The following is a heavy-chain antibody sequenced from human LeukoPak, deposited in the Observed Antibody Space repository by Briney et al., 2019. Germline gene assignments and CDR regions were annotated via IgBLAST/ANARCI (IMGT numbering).Heavy chain of an antibody. CDR2: IYTSGST. D-gene: IGHD6-19*01. J-gene: IGHJ5*02. CDR1: GGSINSY. V-gene: IGHV4-4*07. Sequence: SETLSLTCTVSGGSINSYWSWIRQPAGKGLEWIGRIYTSGSTNYNPSLKSRVTMSVDTSKNQFSLKLSSVTAADTAVYYCARDKVAVAGTNWFDPWGQGTLVTVSS. CDR3: ARDKVAVAGTNWFDP.